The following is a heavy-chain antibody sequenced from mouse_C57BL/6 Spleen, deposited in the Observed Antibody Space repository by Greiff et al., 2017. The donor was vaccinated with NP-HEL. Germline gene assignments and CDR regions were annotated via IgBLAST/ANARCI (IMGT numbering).Heavy chain of an antibody. J-gene: IGHJ4*01. V-gene: IGHV6-3*01. CDR1: GFTFSNYW. CDR2: IRLKSDNYAT. CDR3: TGSSSGYVYAMDY. Sequence: EVKLVESGGGLVQPGGSMKLSCVASGFTFSNYWMNWVRQSPEKGLEWVAQIRLKSDNYATHYAESVKGRFTISRDDSKSSVYLKMNNLRAEDTGIDYCTGSSSGYVYAMDYWGQGTSVTVSS. D-gene: IGHD3-2*02.